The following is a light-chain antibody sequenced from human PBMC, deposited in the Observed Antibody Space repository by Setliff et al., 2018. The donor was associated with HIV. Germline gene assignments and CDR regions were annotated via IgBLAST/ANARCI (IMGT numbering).Light chain of an antibody. Sequence: QSVLTQTPSASGTPGQGVTISCSGGSSNIGTNTVNWYQQLPGTAPKLLMYSDTQRPSGVPDRFSGSKSGTSASLAISGLQSEDEADYYCATWDDSLNGRVFGTGTKGTVL. CDR1: SSNIGTNT. V-gene: IGLV1-44*01. CDR2: SDT. J-gene: IGLJ1*01. CDR3: ATWDDSLNGRV.